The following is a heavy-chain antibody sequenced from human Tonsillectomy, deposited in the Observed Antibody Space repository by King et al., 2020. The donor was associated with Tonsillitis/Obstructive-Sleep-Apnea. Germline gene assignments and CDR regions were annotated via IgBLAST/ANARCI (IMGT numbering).Heavy chain of an antibody. CDR1: GFTFSSYS. D-gene: IGHD3-3*01. V-gene: IGHV3-21*01. J-gene: IGHJ5*02. Sequence: VQLVESGGGLVKPGGSLRLSCAASGFTFSSYSMNWVRQAPGKGLEGVSSISSSSSYISYADSVKGRFTISRDNAKNSLYLQMNSLRAEDTAVYYCASCGGRFCPWGQGTLVTVSS. CDR2: ISSSSSYI. CDR3: ASCGGRFCP.